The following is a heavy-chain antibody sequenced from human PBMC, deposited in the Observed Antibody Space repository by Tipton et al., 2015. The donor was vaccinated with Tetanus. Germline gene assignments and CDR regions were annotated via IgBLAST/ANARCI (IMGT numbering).Heavy chain of an antibody. Sequence: TLSLTCTVSGGSISSYYWSWIRQPPGKGLEWIGYIYYSGSTNYNPSLKSRVTLSVDTPKNQLSLKLSSVTAADTAVYYCARIGWLQQNKPAFDIWGQGTVVTVSS. CDR3: ARIGWLQQNKPAFDI. CDR2: IYYSGST. J-gene: IGHJ3*02. D-gene: IGHD6-19*01. V-gene: IGHV4-59*01. CDR1: GGSISSYY.